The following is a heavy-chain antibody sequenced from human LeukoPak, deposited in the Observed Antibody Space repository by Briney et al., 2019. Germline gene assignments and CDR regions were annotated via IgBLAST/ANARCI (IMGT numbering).Heavy chain of an antibody. CDR3: AKGWVYYDILTGGRFDY. D-gene: IGHD3-9*01. J-gene: IGHJ4*02. CDR1: GGSISTSSYY. CDR2: IFYSGST. V-gene: IGHV4-39*07. Sequence: PSETLSLTCTVSGGSISTSSYYWGWVRQPPGKGLEWIGNIFYSGSTYYSPSLKSRVTISVDTSKNQFSLRLSSVTAADTAVYYCAKGWVYYDILTGGRFDYWGQGTLVTVSS.